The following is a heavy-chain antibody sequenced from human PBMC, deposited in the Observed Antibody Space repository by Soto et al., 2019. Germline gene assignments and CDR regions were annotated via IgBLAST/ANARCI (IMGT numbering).Heavy chain of an antibody. V-gene: IGHV4-30-4*01. Sequence: PSETLSLTCTVSGGSISSGDYYWSWIRQPPGKGLEWIGYIYYSGSTYYNPSLKSRVTISVDTSKNQFSLKLSSVTAADTAVYYCARERYSGSYPWHIWGQGTMVTVSS. J-gene: IGHJ3*02. CDR2: IYYSGST. CDR3: ARERYSGSYPWHI. CDR1: GGSISSGDYY. D-gene: IGHD1-26*01.